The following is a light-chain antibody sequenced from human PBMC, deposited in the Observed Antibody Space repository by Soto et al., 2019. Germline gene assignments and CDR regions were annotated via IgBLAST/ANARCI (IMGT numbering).Light chain of an antibody. V-gene: IGLV2-18*02. CDR1: WSDVGIYDL. CDR2: QVS. J-gene: IGLJ1*01. Sequence: QSALTQPPSVSGSPGQSVTISCTGTWSDVGIYDLVSWYQQPPGTAPKLLIYQVSYRPSGVPDRFSGSKSGNTASLTISGLQAEDEADYYCFSYAGNSVYVFGTGTKVTVL. CDR3: FSYAGNSVYV.